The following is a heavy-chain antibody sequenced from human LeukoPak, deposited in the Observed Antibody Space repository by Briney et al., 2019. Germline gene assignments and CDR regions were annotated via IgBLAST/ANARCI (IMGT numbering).Heavy chain of an antibody. CDR1: GDSISMHY. D-gene: IGHD3-10*01. Sequence: SETLSLTCSVSGDSISMHYWSWIRQPAGKGLEWIGRIYTSGSTNYNPSLKSRVTISVDTSKNQFSLKLSSVTAADTAVYYCARMLPDYYGSGSYENWGQGTLVTVSS. V-gene: IGHV4-4*07. CDR3: ARMLPDYYGSGSYEN. J-gene: IGHJ4*02. CDR2: IYTSGST.